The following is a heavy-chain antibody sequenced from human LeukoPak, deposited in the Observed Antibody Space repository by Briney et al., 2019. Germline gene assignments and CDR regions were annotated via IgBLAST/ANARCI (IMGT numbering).Heavy chain of an antibody. V-gene: IGHV4-39*01. CDR3: ARMYSGTYSHFDY. CDR2: IYYSGST. J-gene: IGHJ4*02. Sequence: PSETLSLTCTVSGGSVSSSNYYWGWIRQPPGKGLEWIGNIYYSGSTYYNPSLESRVTVSVDTSKNQFSLKLSSVTAADTAVYYCARMYSGTYSHFDYWGQGTLVTVSS. D-gene: IGHD1-26*01. CDR1: GGSVSSSNYY.